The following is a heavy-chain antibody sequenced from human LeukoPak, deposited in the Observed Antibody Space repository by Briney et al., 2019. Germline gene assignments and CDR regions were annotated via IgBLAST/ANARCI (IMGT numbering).Heavy chain of an antibody. Sequence: PGGSLRLSCAASGFTFSRYDMHWVRQATGKGLEWVSAIGTVGDPYYPGSVKGRFTISRENAKNSLYLQMNSLRAEDTAVYYCARGAAQCTTIFCPTRDYFDYWGQGTLVTVSS. V-gene: IGHV3-13*05. J-gene: IGHJ4*02. CDR1: GFTFSRYD. CDR3: ARGAAQCTTIFCPTRDYFDY. CDR2: IGTVGDP. D-gene: IGHD3-9*01.